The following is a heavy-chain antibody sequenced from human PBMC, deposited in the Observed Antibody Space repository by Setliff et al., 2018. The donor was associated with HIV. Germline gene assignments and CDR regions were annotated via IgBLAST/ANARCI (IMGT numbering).Heavy chain of an antibody. CDR2: ISNSNSYI. V-gene: IGHV3-21*01. CDR1: GFTFSSYS. Sequence: GGSLRLSCAASGFTFSSYSMNWVRQAPGKGLEWVSSISNSNSYIYYGDSVTGRFTISRDNAKNSLYLQMNSLRAEDTAVYYCARVSGATRDYYYYYMDVWGKGTTVTVSS. J-gene: IGHJ6*03. D-gene: IGHD1-26*01. CDR3: ARVSGATRDYYYYYMDV.